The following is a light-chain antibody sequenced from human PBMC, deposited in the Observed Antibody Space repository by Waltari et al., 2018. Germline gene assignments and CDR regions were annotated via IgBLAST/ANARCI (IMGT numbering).Light chain of an antibody. CDR3: QQYDSTPYT. CDR1: QGLSGS. CDR2: AAS. J-gene: IGKJ2*01. V-gene: IGKV1-NL1*01. Sequence: DIQMTQSPSSLSASVGDRVTITCRASQGLSGSLAWYQRKPGRAPKLLIYAASTLESGVPSRFSGSGSGTDYTLTINSLQPEDFATYYCQQYDSTPYTFGQGTKLEI.